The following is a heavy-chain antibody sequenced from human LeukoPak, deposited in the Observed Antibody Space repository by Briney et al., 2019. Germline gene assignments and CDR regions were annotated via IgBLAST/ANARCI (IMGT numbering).Heavy chain of an antibody. Sequence: SETLSLTCTVSGGSISSYYWSWIRPPPGKGLEWIGYIYYSGSTNYNPSLKSRVTISVDTSKNQFSLKLSSVTAADTAVYYCARDGGIAVAWGAFDIWGQGTMVTVSS. V-gene: IGHV4-59*01. CDR2: IYYSGST. D-gene: IGHD6-19*01. CDR3: ARDGGIAVAWGAFDI. J-gene: IGHJ3*02. CDR1: GGSISSYY.